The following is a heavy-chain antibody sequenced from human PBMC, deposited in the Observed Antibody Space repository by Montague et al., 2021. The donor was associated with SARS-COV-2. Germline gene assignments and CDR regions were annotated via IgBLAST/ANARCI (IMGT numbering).Heavy chain of an antibody. Sequence: SETLSLTCTVSGGSLNKHYWSWIRKPPGKELEWLGNIFYNGNTNXHVFLWGRVSMSLDTPQNQFSLRLTSITAADTAVYYCARSISSSGARDYWGQGNLVTVS. J-gene: IGHJ4*02. D-gene: IGHD3-22*01. CDR3: ARSISSSGARDY. V-gene: IGHV4-59*11. CDR1: GGSLNKHY. CDR2: IFYNGNT.